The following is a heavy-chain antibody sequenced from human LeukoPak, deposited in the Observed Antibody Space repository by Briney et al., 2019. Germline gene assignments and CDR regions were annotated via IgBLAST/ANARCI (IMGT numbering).Heavy chain of an antibody. CDR2: INHSGST. CDR1: GGSFSGYY. J-gene: IGHJ4*02. Sequence: SETLSLTCAVYGGSFSGYYWSWIRQPPGKGLEWIGEINHSGSTNYNPSLKSRVTMSVDTSKNQFSLKLSSVTAADTAVYYCARGLLPALDYWGQGTLVTVSS. D-gene: IGHD1-26*01. CDR3: ARGLLPALDY. V-gene: IGHV4-34*01.